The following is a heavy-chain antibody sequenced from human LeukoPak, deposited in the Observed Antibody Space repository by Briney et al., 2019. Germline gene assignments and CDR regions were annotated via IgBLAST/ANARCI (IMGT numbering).Heavy chain of an antibody. CDR2: ISSSGSIT. Sequence: QTGGSLRLSCAASRFTFSSYSMNWVRQAPGKGLEWVSYISSSGSITKYADSLKGRFTVSRDNAKNSLYLQMNSLRAEDTAVYYCARVSPSWGFDYWGQGTLVTVSS. V-gene: IGHV3-48*04. D-gene: IGHD2-2*01. CDR1: RFTFSSYS. CDR3: ARVSPSWGFDY. J-gene: IGHJ4*02.